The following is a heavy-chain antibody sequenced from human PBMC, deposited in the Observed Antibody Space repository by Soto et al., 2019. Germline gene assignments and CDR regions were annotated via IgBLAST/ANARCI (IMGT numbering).Heavy chain of an antibody. CDR1: GDSISNLDYF. Sequence: SETLSLTCSVSGDSISNLDYFWAWIRQPPGQALEYIGYIYKSATTYYNPSFESRVAISVDTSRSQFSLNVTSVTAADTAVYFCARGRYCLTGRCFPNWFDSWGQGALVTVSS. CDR3: ARGRYCLTGRCFPNWFDS. D-gene: IGHD7-27*01. V-gene: IGHV4-30-4*01. J-gene: IGHJ5*01. CDR2: IYKSATT.